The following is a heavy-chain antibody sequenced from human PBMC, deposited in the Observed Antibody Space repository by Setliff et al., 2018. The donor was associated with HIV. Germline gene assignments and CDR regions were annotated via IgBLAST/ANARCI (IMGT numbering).Heavy chain of an antibody. J-gene: IGHJ5*02. V-gene: IGHV4-39*01. CDR3: ASRIYYYDSNNFLREEGFDP. Sequence: PSETLSLTCTVSGDSASNSRYYWAWIRQPPGKGLEYIGSIHYDERTYYNPSLKSRVTTSLDTSKNQFSLNLTSVTAADTAVYYCASRIYYYDSNNFLREEGFDPWGQGTLVTVSS. CDR1: GDSASNSRYY. CDR2: IHYDERT. D-gene: IGHD3-22*01.